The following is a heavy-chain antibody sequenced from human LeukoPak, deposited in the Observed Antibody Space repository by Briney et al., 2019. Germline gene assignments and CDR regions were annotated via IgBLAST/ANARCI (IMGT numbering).Heavy chain of an antibody. Sequence: SETLSLTCTVSGGSISSYYWSWIRQPPGKGLEWIGYIYHSGSTYYNPSLKSRVTISVDRSKNQFSLKLSSVTAADTAVYYCARGTPPSYYDSSGYFDYWGQGTLVTVSS. V-gene: IGHV4-59*12. CDR3: ARGTPPSYYDSSGYFDY. J-gene: IGHJ4*02. D-gene: IGHD3-22*01. CDR1: GGSISSYY. CDR2: IYHSGST.